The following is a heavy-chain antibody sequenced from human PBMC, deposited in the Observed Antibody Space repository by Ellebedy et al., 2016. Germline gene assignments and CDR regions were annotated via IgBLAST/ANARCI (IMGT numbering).Heavy chain of an antibody. Sequence: KVSXXGSGYSFSNHWIAWVRQMPGKGLEWMGIIYPGDSDCRYSPSFQGQVTISTDKSINTAYLQLSSLRASDTAMYYCARRDAAVEIFDYWGQGTLVTVSS. CDR1: GYSFSNHW. CDR3: ARRDAAVEIFDY. D-gene: IGHD6-25*01. J-gene: IGHJ4*02. CDR2: IYPGDSDC. V-gene: IGHV5-51*01.